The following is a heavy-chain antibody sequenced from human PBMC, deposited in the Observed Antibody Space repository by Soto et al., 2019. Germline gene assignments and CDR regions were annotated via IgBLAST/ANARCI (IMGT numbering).Heavy chain of an antibody. CDR2: IYYSGST. J-gene: IGHJ5*02. CDR3: ARGKGKDWFDP. Sequence: SETLSLTCTVSGGSISSYYWSWIRQPPGKGLEWIGYIYYSGSTNYNPSLKSRVTISVDTSKNQFSLKLSSVTAADTAVYYCARGKGKDWFDPWGQGTLVTVSS. V-gene: IGHV4-59*01. CDR1: GGSISSYY.